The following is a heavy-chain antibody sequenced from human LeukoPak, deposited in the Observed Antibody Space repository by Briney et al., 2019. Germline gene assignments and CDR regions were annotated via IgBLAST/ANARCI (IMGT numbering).Heavy chain of an antibody. CDR3: ARHVSFGTYYCDS. V-gene: IGHV4-38-2*01. J-gene: IGHJ4*02. CDR2: VFHSGKT. D-gene: IGHD3-16*01. CDR1: GYSISSGLY. Sequence: SETLSLTCAVSGYSISSGLYWAWIRQPPGKGLEWIGSVFHSGKTSYNSSLKSRVTMSADTSKNQFSLRLRSVTAADTAVYYCARHVSFGTYYCDSWGQGTPFTVSS.